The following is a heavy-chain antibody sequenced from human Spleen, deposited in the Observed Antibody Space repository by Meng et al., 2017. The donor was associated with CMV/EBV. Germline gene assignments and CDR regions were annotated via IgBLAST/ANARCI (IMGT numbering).Heavy chain of an antibody. V-gene: IGHV3-48*04. CDR3: ARAPYSYGERYHYYYALDV. CDR2: ISSSSDST. Sequence: GESLKISCAASGFIFSRYGMHWVRQAPGKGLEWISYISSSSDSTHYADSVKGRFTISRDTAKNLLHLQMTSLRAEDTAVYYCARAPYSYGERYHYYYALDVWGQGTTVTVSS. CDR1: GFIFSRYG. D-gene: IGHD5-18*01. J-gene: IGHJ6*02.